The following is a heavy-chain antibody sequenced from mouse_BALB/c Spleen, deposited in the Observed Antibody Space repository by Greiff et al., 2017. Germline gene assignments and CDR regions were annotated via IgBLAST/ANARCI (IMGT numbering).Heavy chain of an antibody. CDR3: AREGFMITTEGGVAY. D-gene: IGHD2-4*01. J-gene: IGHJ3*01. CDR2: ISYDGSN. V-gene: IGHV3-6*02. CDR1: GYSITSGYY. Sequence: ESGPGLVKPSQSLSLTCSVTGYSITSGYYWNWIRQFPGNKLEWMGYISYDGSNNYNPSLKNRISITRDTSKNQFFLKLNSVTTEDTATYYCAREGFMITTEGGVAYWGQGTLVTVSA.